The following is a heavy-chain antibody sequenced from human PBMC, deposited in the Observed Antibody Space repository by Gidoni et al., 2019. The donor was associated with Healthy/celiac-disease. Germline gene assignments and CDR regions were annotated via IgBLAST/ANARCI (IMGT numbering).Heavy chain of an antibody. CDR3: ARMTLGDYGDAVRDY. Sequence: EVQLVETGGGLIQPGGSLRLSCAASEFTVSSNYMSWVRQAPGKGLEWVSVIYSGGSTYYADSVKGRFTISRDNSKNTLYLQMNSLRAEDTAVYYCARMTLGDYGDAVRDYWGQGTLVTVSS. J-gene: IGHJ4*02. CDR2: IYSGGST. CDR1: EFTVSSNY. V-gene: IGHV3-53*02. D-gene: IGHD4-17*01.